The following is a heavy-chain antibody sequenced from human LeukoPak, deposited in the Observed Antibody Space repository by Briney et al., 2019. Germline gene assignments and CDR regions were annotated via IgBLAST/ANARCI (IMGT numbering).Heavy chain of an antibody. CDR2: IKQDGSEK. V-gene: IGHV3-7*01. CDR1: GFTFSNYW. J-gene: IGHJ4*02. D-gene: IGHD3-22*01. Sequence: GGSLRLSCAASGFTFSNYWMSWVRQAPGKGLEWVANIKQDGSEKYYVNSVKGRFTISRDNAKNSLYLQMNSLRAEDTAIYYCARDRAWDSMNYWGQGTLVTVSS. CDR3: ARDRAWDSMNY.